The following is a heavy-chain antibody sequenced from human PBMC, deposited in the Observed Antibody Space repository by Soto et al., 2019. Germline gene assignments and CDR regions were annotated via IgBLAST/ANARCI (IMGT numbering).Heavy chain of an antibody. CDR2: ISTYSGDT. CDR1: GYTFFTYD. Sequence: QVHLVQSGVEVTTPGASVKVSCQASGYTFFTYDISWVRQAPGKGLEWMGWISTYSGDTKYAQKIQGRVTITTDTSTTTAYLELRSLRADDTSVYYCARHHGPTTSENWFDPWGQGTLVIVAS. J-gene: IGHJ5*02. V-gene: IGHV1-18*01. D-gene: IGHD5-12*01. CDR3: ARHHGPTTSENWFDP.